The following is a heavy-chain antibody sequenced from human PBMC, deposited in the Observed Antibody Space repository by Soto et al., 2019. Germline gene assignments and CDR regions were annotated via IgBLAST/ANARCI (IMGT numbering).Heavy chain of an antibody. CDR1: GGSISSYY. Sequence: QVQLQESGPGLVKPSETLSLTCTVSGGSISSYYWSWIRQPPGKGLEWIGYIYYSGSTNYNPSLKSRVTISVATSKNHFSLKLSSVTAADTAVYYCARGRGGWFINQLLNAFDIWGQGTMVTVSS. CDR3: ARGRGGWFINQLLNAFDI. V-gene: IGHV4-59*01. CDR2: IYYSGST. D-gene: IGHD2-2*01. J-gene: IGHJ3*02.